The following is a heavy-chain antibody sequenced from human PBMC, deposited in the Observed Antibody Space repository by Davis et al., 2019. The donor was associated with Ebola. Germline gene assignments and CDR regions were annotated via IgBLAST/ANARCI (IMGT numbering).Heavy chain of an antibody. CDR3: TRRSNCTNSC. CDR1: GFTFSSYG. J-gene: IGHJ4*02. Sequence: GGSLRLSCAASGFTFSSYGMHWVRQAPGKGLEWVAVISYDGSNKYYADSVKGRFTISRDNSKNTLYLQMNSLRAEDTAVYYCTRRSNCTNSCWGQGTLVTVSS. CDR2: ISYDGSNK. D-gene: IGHD2-8*01. V-gene: IGHV3-30*03.